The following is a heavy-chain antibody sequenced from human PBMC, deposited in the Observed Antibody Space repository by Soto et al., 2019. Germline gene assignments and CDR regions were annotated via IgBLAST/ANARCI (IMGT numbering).Heavy chain of an antibody. CDR2: IYYSGST. D-gene: IGHD3-22*01. V-gene: IGHV4-59*08. J-gene: IGHJ4*02. CDR3: ARRTYESSGYFDY. Sequence: SETLSLTCSVSGGSISSGYWTWIRHLPGKGLEWIGYIYYSGSTNYNPSLKSRVTISVDTSNNQFSLKLRSVTAADTAVYYCARRTYESSGYFDYWGQGTLVTVSS. CDR1: GGSISSGY.